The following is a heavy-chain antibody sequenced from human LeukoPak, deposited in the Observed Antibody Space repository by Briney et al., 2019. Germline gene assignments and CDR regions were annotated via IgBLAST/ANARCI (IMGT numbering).Heavy chain of an antibody. Sequence: ASVKVSCKASGFHFASYGITWVRQAPGQGLEWMGWISVNNGNTHYAQSFQDRLTMTTDTSTSTAYLEVRSLRYDDTAIYYCQRITIFGVIINFDYGGRGTLFTVPS. J-gene: IGHJ4*02. V-gene: IGHV1-18*01. D-gene: IGHD3-3*01. CDR3: QRITIFGVIINFDY. CDR1: GFHFASYG. CDR2: ISVNNGNT.